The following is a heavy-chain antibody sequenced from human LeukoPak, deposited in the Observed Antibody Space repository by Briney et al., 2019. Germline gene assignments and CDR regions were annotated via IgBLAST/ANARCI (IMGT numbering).Heavy chain of an antibody. Sequence: GGSLRLSCAASGFTFGNYAMYWVRQAPGKGLEWVAVISYDGSNKYYADSVKGRFTISRDKSKNTLDLQMNSLRAEDTAVYYCAKDGSITAAGGFDPWGQGTLVTVSS. V-gene: IGHV3-30*18. CDR2: ISYDGSNK. CDR1: GFTFGNYA. J-gene: IGHJ5*02. CDR3: AKDGSITAAGGFDP. D-gene: IGHD6-13*01.